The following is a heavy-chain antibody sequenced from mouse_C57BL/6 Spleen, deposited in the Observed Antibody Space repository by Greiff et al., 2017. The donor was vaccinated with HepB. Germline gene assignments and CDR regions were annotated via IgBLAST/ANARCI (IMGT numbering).Heavy chain of an antibody. CDR3: ARHHDGDAMDY. Sequence: QVQLKQPGAELVKPGASVKLSCKASGYTFTSYWMHWVKQRPGRGLEWIGRIDPNSGGTKYNEKFKSKATLTVDKPSSTAYMQLSSLTSEDSAVYYCARHHDGDAMDYWGQGTSVTVSS. CDR2: IDPNSGGT. CDR1: GYTFTSYW. V-gene: IGHV1-72*01. J-gene: IGHJ4*01.